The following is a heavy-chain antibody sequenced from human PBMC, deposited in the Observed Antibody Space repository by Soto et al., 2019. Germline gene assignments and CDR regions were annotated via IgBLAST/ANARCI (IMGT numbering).Heavy chain of an antibody. CDR2: ISYSGLT. Sequence: SETLSLTCTVSGGSISSSSSYWGWIRQPPGKGLEWIASISYSGLTYYNPSLESRVTISVDTSKNQFSLKLSSVTAADTAVYYCASPPTTVTTRYYYYMDVWGKGTTVTVSS. CDR1: GGSISSSSSY. J-gene: IGHJ6*03. D-gene: IGHD4-17*01. CDR3: ASPPTTVTTRYYYYMDV. V-gene: IGHV4-39*01.